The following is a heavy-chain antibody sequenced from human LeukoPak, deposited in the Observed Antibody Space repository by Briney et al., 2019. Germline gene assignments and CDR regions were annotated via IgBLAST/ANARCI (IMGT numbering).Heavy chain of an antibody. CDR1: GYTFTSYG. Sequence: GASVKVSCKASGYTFTSYGISWVRQAPGQGLEWMGWISVYNGNTNYAQKLQGRVTMTTDTSTSTAYMELRSLRSDNTAVYYCARDGGDYHDSSGYYPRDYWGQGTLVTVSS. V-gene: IGHV1-18*01. D-gene: IGHD3-22*01. CDR3: ARDGGDYHDSSGYYPRDY. CDR2: ISVYNGNT. J-gene: IGHJ4*02.